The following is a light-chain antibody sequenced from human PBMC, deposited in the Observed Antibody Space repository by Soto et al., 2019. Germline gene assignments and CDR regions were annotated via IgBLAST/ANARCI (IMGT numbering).Light chain of an antibody. J-gene: IGKJ4*02. CDR2: VTS. CDR1: QNITKF. V-gene: IGKV1-39*01. Sequence: DIQMTQSPSSLSASVGDRVSVTCRTSQNITKFLNWYQEKPGKAPKVLIYVTSNLENGVPSRFSGSGTGTHFTHSISSLQPEDFAAYYCQQTFSAPGTFGRGTRVEVK. CDR3: QQTFSAPGT.